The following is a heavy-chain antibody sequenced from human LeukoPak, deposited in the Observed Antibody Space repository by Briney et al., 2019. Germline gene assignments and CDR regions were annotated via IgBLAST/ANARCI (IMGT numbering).Heavy chain of an antibody. CDR3: ARGYRAERSNYGFFDY. J-gene: IGHJ4*02. V-gene: IGHV4-30-2*01. Sequence: SSETLSLTCTVSGGSISSGGYYWSWIRQPPGKGLEWIGYIYHSGSTYYNPSLKSRVTISVDRSKNQFSLKLSSVTAADTAVYYCARGYRAERSNYGFFDYWGQGTLVTVSS. CDR2: IYHSGST. D-gene: IGHD4-11*01. CDR1: GGSISSGGYY.